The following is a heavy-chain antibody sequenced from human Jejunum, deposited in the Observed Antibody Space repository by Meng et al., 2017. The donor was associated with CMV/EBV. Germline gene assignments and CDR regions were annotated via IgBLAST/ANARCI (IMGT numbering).Heavy chain of an antibody. J-gene: IGHJ4*02. CDR3: AARIPDTSGYYYGVFDF. CDR1: GASISSGDYF. D-gene: IGHD3-22*01. Sequence: QVQPQEWGQGLVKPSQTLSVTCTAPGASISSGDYFWTWLRQPPGKGLEWIGYIYYNGRTDYNPSLESRVTISLDTSKNQFSLKLTSIAVADTAVYYCAARIPDTSGYYYGVFDFWGQGALVTVSS. V-gene: IGHV4-30-4*08. CDR2: IYYNGRT.